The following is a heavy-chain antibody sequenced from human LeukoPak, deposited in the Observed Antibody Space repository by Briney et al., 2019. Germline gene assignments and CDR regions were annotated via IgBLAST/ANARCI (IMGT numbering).Heavy chain of an antibody. CDR2: IDSDGYST. D-gene: IGHD4/OR15-4a*01. J-gene: IGHJ5*02. Sequence: GGSLRLSCAASGFTFSRYWMHWVRQAPGKGLVWVSRIDSDGYSTTYADSVKGRFTISGDNAKNTLYLQMNSLRADDTAVYYCARDYGAWGQGTLVTVSP. V-gene: IGHV3-74*01. CDR1: GFTFSRYW. CDR3: ARDYGA.